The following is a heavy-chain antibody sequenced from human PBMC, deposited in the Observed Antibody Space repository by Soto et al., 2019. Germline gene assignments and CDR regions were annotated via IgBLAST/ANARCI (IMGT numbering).Heavy chain of an antibody. V-gene: IGHV3-11*01. CDR1: GFTFIDYY. CDR2: ISSTGKNI. J-gene: IGHJ4*02. CDR3: GRSHGAGSY. D-gene: IGHD4-17*01. Sequence: QVQLVESGGDLVKPGESLRLSCVASGFTFIDYYMNWVRQAPGKGLEWVSYISSTGKNIYYSDSVKGRFIVSRDNAKNSLFLQMNSLTVDDTAIYYCGRSHGAGSYWGRGTRVTVSS.